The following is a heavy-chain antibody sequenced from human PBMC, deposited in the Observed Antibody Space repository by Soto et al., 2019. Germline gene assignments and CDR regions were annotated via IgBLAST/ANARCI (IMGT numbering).Heavy chain of an antibody. V-gene: IGHV3-53*01. J-gene: IGHJ4*02. CDR3: ARDFGGTSANYFDN. CDR2: IHSGGDT. Sequence: GSLRLSCAASGFTVSSKYMSWVRQAPGKGLEWVSVIHSGGDTYYADSVRGRFTISRDASKNTLYLQINTLRADDTAVYYCARDFGGTSANYFDNWGQGTLVTVSS. D-gene: IGHD1-26*01. CDR1: GFTVSSKY.